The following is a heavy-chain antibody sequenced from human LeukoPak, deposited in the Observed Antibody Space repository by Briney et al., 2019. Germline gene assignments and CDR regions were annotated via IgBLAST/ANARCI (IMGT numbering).Heavy chain of an antibody. Sequence: SGGSLRLSCAASGFTFSNAWMSWVRQAPGEGLEWVGRIKSKTDGGTTDYAAPVKGRFTISRDDSKNTLYLQMNSLKTEDTAVYYCTTDLWTWLVHLDYWGQGTLVTVSS. J-gene: IGHJ4*02. CDR3: TTDLWTWLVHLDY. CDR1: GFTFSNAW. V-gene: IGHV3-15*01. CDR2: IKSKTDGGTT. D-gene: IGHD6-19*01.